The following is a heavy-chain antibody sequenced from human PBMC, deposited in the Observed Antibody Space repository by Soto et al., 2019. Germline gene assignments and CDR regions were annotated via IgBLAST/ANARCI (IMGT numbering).Heavy chain of an antibody. D-gene: IGHD6-25*01. J-gene: IGHJ4*02. CDR1: GYTFTTYF. V-gene: IGHV1-2*02. Sequence: QVQLVQSGAEVVKPGASVKVSCKASGYTFTTYFLHWVRQAPGQGLEWLGWIFPGSGGTNYAQKFQGRVTITRDTAINAAYMERSMLTSSGTGVYYCAREWQRGTDSWGQGALIPVSS. CDR2: IFPGSGGT. CDR3: AREWQRGTDS.